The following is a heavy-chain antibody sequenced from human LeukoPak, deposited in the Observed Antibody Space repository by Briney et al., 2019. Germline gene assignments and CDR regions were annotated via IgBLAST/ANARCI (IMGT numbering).Heavy chain of an antibody. CDR2: IYYSGST. CDR1: GGSISSSSYY. J-gene: IGHJ3*02. V-gene: IGHV4-39*07. CDR3: ARTPPGHAFDI. Sequence: SETLSLTCTVSGGSISSSSYYWGWIRQPPGKGLEWIGSIYYSGSTYYNPSLKSRVTISVDTSKNQFSLKLSSVTAADTAVYYCARTPPGHAFDIWGQGTMVTVSP.